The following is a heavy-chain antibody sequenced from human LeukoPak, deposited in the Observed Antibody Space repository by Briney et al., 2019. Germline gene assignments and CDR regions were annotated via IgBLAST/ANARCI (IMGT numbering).Heavy chain of an antibody. Sequence: SVKVSCKASGDTFSRYAISWVRQAPGQGLKWMGGIIPIFGTADYAQKFQGRVTITADESTSTAYMELSSLRSEDTAVYYCARASGSGWYRNWFDPWGQGTLVTVSS. CDR1: GDTFSRYA. J-gene: IGHJ5*02. CDR2: IIPIFGTA. D-gene: IGHD6-19*01. V-gene: IGHV1-69*01. CDR3: ARASGSGWYRNWFDP.